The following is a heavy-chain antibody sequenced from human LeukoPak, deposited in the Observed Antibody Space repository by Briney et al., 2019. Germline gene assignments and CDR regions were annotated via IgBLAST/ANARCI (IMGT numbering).Heavy chain of an antibody. J-gene: IGHJ4*02. D-gene: IGHD6-19*01. CDR3: ARGRIRYDDYSSGWFVFFEF. Sequence: GASVKLSCKASGYTFTGYYMHWVRQAPGQGLEWMGWINPNSGGTNYAQKFQGRVTMTRDTSINTAYMELSSLRSEDTALYYCARGRIRYDDYSSGWFVFFEFWGQGSLVTVSS. CDR2: INPNSGGT. CDR1: GYTFTGYY. V-gene: IGHV1-2*02.